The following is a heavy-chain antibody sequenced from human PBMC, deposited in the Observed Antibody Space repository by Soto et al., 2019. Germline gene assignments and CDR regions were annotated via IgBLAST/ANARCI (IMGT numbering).Heavy chain of an antibody. CDR2: IYPGDSDS. Sequence: PGESLKISCKGSGVTFTSYWIAWVRQMPGKGLEWMGIIYPGDSDSSYSPSFQGQVTISADKSINTAYLHWSSLKASDTAIYYCAKHEGYCSTTTCSNFDYWGQGTLVTVYS. CDR1: GVTFTSYW. D-gene: IGHD2-2*01. V-gene: IGHV5-51*01. J-gene: IGHJ4*02. CDR3: AKHEGYCSTTTCSNFDY.